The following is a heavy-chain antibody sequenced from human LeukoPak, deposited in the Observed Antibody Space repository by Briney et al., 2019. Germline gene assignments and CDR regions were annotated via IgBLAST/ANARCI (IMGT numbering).Heavy chain of an antibody. D-gene: IGHD4-4*01. J-gene: IGHJ6*02. Sequence: GRSLRLSCAASGFTFSSYAMHWVRQAPGKGLEWVAVISYDGSNKYYADSVKGRFTISRDNSKNTLYLQMNSLRAEDTAVYYCAKEGTYSNYVQCYYYGMDVWGQGTTVTVSS. CDR1: GFTFSSYA. CDR2: ISYDGSNK. V-gene: IGHV3-30-3*01. CDR3: AKEGTYSNYVQCYYYGMDV.